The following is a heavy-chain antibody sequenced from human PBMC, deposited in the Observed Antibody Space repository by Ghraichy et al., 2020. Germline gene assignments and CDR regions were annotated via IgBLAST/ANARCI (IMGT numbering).Heavy chain of an antibody. J-gene: IGHJ2*01. D-gene: IGHD1-14*01. CDR2: IIGDGSSS. Sequence: GGSLRLCCAASGFTFNYYWLHWVRQAPGKGPVWVSHIIGDGSSSSYADSVKGRFTISRDNAKNTVCLQMNSLRVEDTAMYYCARGGVGSFDLWGRGALVTVSS. CDR1: GFTFNYYW. CDR3: ARGGVGSFDL. V-gene: IGHV3-74*01.